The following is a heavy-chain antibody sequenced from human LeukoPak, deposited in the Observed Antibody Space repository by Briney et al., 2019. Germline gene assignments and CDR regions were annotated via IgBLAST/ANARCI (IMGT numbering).Heavy chain of an antibody. CDR2: IYPGDSDT. J-gene: IGHJ5*02. D-gene: IGHD3-10*01. CDR1: GYSFTSYW. CDR3: ARHVGFSNLYNWFDL. Sequence: GESLKISCKGFGYSFTSYWIGWVRQMPGKGLEWMGIIYPGDSDTRYSPPFQGQVTISADKSISTAYLQWSSLKASDTAMYYCARHVGFSNLYNWFDLWGQGNLVTVSS. V-gene: IGHV5-51*01.